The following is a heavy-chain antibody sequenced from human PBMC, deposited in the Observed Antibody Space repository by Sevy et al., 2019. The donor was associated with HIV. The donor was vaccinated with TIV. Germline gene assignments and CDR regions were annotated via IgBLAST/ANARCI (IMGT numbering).Heavy chain of an antibody. CDR3: AGDRGGGECGGGSCYFDYSNYYGMDV. CDR2: IFSSGTT. V-gene: IGHV4-4*07. CDR1: GDSISGYY. D-gene: IGHD2-15*01. J-gene: IGHJ6*02. Sequence: SETLSLTCTVSGDSISGYYWNWIRQPAGKGLEWIGRIFSSGTTNYNPSLKSRVTMSIDTSKNQFSLRLRSVTAADSAVFYCAGDRGGGECGGGSCYFDYSNYYGMDVWGQGTTVTVSS.